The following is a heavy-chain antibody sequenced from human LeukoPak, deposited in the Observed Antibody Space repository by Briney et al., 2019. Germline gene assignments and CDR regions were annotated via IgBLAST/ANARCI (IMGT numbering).Heavy chain of an antibody. D-gene: IGHD5-24*01. CDR3: ARSGYNRFDY. J-gene: IGHJ4*02. CDR2: INASGGST. CDR1: GFTFSGYA. V-gene: IGHV3-23*01. Sequence: GGSLRLSCAASGFTFSGYAMNWVRQAPGKGLEWVSSINASGGSTYYADSVKGRFTISRDNSKNTLYLQMNSLRAEDTAVYYCARSGYNRFDYWGQGTLVTVSS.